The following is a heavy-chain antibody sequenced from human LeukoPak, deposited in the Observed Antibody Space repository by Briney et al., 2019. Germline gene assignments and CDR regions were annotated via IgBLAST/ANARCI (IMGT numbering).Heavy chain of an antibody. CDR3: ARDQYAVGATINGWFDP. D-gene: IGHD1-26*01. CDR2: ISAYNGNT. CDR1: GYTFTGYY. Sequence: ASVKVSCKASGYTFTGYYMHWVRQAPGQGLEWMGWISAYNGNTNYAQKLQGRVTMTTDTSTSTAYMELRSLRSDDTAVYYCARDQYAVGATINGWFDPWGQGTLVTVSS. J-gene: IGHJ5*02. V-gene: IGHV1-18*04.